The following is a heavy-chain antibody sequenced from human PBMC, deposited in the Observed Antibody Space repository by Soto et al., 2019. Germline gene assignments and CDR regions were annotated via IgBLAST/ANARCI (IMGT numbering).Heavy chain of an antibody. D-gene: IGHD3-10*01. Sequence: EGALRRSCAASGFSRSNYGIQWVRQAPGKGLEWVAVIWYDGSNKWYADSVKGRFIISRDNTNDTLYLQMNSLRAEDTAVYYCARNIYTSFTRSVMDVCGQGTTFTVSS. CDR3: ARNIYTSFTRSVMDV. CDR1: GFSRSNYG. J-gene: IGHJ6*02. V-gene: IGHV3-33*01. CDR2: IWYDGSNK.